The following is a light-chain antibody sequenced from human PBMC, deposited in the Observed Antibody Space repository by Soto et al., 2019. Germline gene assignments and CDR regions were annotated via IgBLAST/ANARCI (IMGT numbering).Light chain of an antibody. J-gene: IGLJ1*01. V-gene: IGLV2-14*03. CDR1: SSDVGGYDY. CDR2: DVS. Sequence: QSALTQPASVSGSPGQSIAISCTGTSSDVGGYDYVSWYQQHPGKAPKLMIYDVSNRPSGVSNRFSGSKSDNTASLTISGLQAEDEADYYYSSYTSSSTYVFGAGTKVTAL. CDR3: SSYTSSSTYV.